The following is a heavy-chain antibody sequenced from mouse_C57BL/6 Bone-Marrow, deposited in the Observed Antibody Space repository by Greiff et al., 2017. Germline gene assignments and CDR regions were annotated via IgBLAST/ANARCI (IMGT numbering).Heavy chain of an antibody. V-gene: IGHV5-15*01. D-gene: IGHD2-4*01. CDR1: GFTFSDYG. Sequence: VQLKESGGGLVQPGGSLKLSCAASGFTFSDYGMAWVRQAPRKGPEWVAFISNLAYSIYYADTVTGRFTISRENAKNTLYLEMSSLRSEDTAMYYCARHSGYDYDSFAYWGQGTLVTVSA. J-gene: IGHJ3*01. CDR3: ARHSGYDYDSFAY. CDR2: ISNLAYSI.